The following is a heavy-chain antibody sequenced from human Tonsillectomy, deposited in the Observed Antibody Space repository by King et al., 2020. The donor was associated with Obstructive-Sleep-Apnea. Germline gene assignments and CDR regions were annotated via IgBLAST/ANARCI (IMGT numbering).Heavy chain of an antibody. Sequence: VQLVESGAEVKKPGSSVKVSCKASGGTFSSYAIGWVRQAPGQGLEWMGGIIPIFGTANYAQKFQGRVTITADESTSTAYMELSSLRSEDTAVYYCARALAYCGGDCYSYFDYWGQGTLVTVSS. D-gene: IGHD2-21*02. CDR3: ARALAYCGGDCYSYFDY. J-gene: IGHJ4*02. CDR1: GGTFSSYA. V-gene: IGHV1-69*01. CDR2: IIPIFGTA.